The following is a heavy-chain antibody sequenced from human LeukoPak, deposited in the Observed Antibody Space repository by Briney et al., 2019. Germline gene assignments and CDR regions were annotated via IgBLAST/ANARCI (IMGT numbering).Heavy chain of an antibody. CDR1: GGSISSGSYY. V-gene: IGHV4-61*02. J-gene: IGHJ4*02. CDR2: IYTSGST. CDR3: ARDGVY. Sequence: PSETLSLTCTVSGGSISSGSYYWSWIRQPAGKGLEWIGRIYTSGSTNYNPSLKSRVTISVDTSKNQFSLKLSSVTAADTAVYYCARDGVYWGQGTLVTVSS. D-gene: IGHD3-16*01.